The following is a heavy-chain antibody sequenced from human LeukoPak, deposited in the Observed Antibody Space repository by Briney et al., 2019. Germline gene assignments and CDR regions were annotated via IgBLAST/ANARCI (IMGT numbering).Heavy chain of an antibody. V-gene: IGHV3-30*18. CDR3: AKVGTMVRGYYFDY. D-gene: IGHD3-10*01. Sequence: GRSLRLSCAASGFTFSSYGMHWVRQAPGKGLEWVAVISYDGSNKYYADSVKGRFTISRDNSKNTLYPQMNSLRAEDTAVYYCAKVGTMVRGYYFDYWGQGTLVTVSS. J-gene: IGHJ4*02. CDR2: ISYDGSNK. CDR1: GFTFSSYG.